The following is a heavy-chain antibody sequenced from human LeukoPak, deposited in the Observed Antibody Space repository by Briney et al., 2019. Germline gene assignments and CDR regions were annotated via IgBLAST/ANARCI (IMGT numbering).Heavy chain of an antibody. V-gene: IGHV3-23*01. CDR3: AKGATGLRIVGDD. Sequence: QSGGSLRLSCAASGFTVSNYAMTWVRQAPGNGMEWGSTITGSGHDAYYADSVKCRFTLSRDNSKNMLYLQMNSLRAEDTAVYYCAKGATGLRIVGDDWGQGTLVTVSS. J-gene: IGHJ4*02. CDR1: GFTVSNYA. D-gene: IGHD2-15*01. CDR2: ITGSGHDA.